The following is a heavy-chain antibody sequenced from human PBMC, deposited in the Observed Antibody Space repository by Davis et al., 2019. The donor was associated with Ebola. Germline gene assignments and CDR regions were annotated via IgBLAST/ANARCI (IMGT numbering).Heavy chain of an antibody. Sequence: GGSLRLSCAASGFTFSSYAMSWVRQAPGKRLEWVSAISGSGGSTYYADSVKGRFTISRDNSKNTLYLQMNSLRAEDTAVYYCARGYYDSSGYYDYWGQGTLVTVSS. CDR2: ISGSGGST. V-gene: IGHV3-23*01. D-gene: IGHD3-22*01. CDR3: ARGYYDSSGYYDY. J-gene: IGHJ4*02. CDR1: GFTFSSYA.